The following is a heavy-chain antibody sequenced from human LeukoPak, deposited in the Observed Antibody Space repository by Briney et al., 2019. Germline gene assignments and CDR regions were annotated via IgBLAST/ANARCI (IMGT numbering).Heavy chain of an antibody. CDR1: GGSISSYH. D-gene: IGHD5-18*01. CDR2: VYTSGST. V-gene: IGHV4-4*07. CDR3: ARDGLYSYGYSYFDY. Sequence: PSETLSLTCTVSGGSISSYHWSWIRQPAGKGLEWIGRVYTSGSTNYNPSLKSRVTMSVDTSKEQLPLKLSSVTAADTTVYYCARDGLYSYGYSYFDYWGQGTLVTVSS. J-gene: IGHJ4*02.